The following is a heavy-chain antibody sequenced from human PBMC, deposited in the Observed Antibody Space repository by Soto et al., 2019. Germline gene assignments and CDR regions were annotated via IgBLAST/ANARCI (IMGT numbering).Heavy chain of an antibody. CDR1: GYSFAGYW. V-gene: IGHV5-10-1*01. D-gene: IGHD3-22*01. J-gene: IGHJ4*02. CDR3: ARQIYDSDTGPNFQYYFES. Sequence: GASLKISCKGSGYSFAGYWITWVRQKPGKGLEWMGRIDPSDSQTYYSPSFRGHVTISVTKSITTVFLQWSSLRASDTAMYYCARQIYDSDTGPNFQYYFESWGQGTPVTVSS. CDR2: IDPSDSQT.